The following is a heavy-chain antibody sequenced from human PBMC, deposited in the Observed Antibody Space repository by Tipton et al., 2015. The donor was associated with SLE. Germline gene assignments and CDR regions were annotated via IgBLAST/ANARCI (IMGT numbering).Heavy chain of an antibody. V-gene: IGHV5-51*03. CDR2: IYPGDSDT. Sequence: QLVQSGAEVKKPGESLKISCKGSGYSFTSSWIGWVRQMPGKGLEWMGIIYPGDSDTRYSPSFQGQITISGDKSISTAYLQWSSLKASDTAIYYCARLGGCSGGSCYSPSYYYYGMDVWGQGTTVTVSS. J-gene: IGHJ6*02. CDR1: GYSFTSSW. D-gene: IGHD2-15*01. CDR3: ARLGGCSGGSCYSPSYYYYGMDV.